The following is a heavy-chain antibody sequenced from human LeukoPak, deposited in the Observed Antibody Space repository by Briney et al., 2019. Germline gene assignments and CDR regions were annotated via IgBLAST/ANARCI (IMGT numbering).Heavy chain of an antibody. CDR3: ARDGGYSSSWYSTRFTGYCFDY. J-gene: IGHJ4*02. D-gene: IGHD6-13*01. CDR1: GFTFDDYA. Sequence: TGRSLRLSCAASGFTFDDYAMHWVRQAPGKGLEWVSGISWNSGSIGYADSVKGRFTISRDNAKNSLYLQMNSLRAEDTAVYYCARDGGYSSSWYSTRFTGYCFDYWGQGTLVTVSS. CDR2: ISWNSGSI. V-gene: IGHV3-9*01.